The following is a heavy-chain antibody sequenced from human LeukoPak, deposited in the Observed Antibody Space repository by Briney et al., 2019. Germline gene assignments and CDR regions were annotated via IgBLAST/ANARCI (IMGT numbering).Heavy chain of an antibody. D-gene: IGHD2-2*02. CDR1: GGSFSGYF. CDR2: INDSGTT. Sequence: SETLSLTCGVSGGSFSGYFWTWIRQPPGKGLEWIGEINDSGTTNYNPSLESRVAMSVDTSKNQVSLRLSSVTAADTAVYYCATLYLVNAFDIWGPGTLVTFSS. J-gene: IGHJ3*02. V-gene: IGHV4-34*01. CDR3: ATLYLVNAFDI.